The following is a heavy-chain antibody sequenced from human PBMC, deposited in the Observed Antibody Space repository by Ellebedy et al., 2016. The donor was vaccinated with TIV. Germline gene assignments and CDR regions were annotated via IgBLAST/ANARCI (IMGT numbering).Heavy chain of an antibody. CDR2: ILGGGGTT. J-gene: IGHJ6*02. V-gene: IGHV3-23*01. CDR3: AKDRGDFAYGMDV. CDR1: GFTFSSYA. D-gene: IGHD3-10*01. Sequence: PGGSLRLSCAASGFTFSSYAMAWVRQTPGKGLEWVSAILGGGGTTYYADSVRGRFTISRDNSKNTLYLQMNSLRAEDTAVYYCAKDRGDFAYGMDVWGQGTTVTVSS.